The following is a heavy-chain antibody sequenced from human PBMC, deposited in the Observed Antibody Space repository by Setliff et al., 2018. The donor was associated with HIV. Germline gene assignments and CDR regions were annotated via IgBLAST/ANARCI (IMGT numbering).Heavy chain of an antibody. CDR2: IYYSGST. Sequence: SSETLSLTCAVSNYSISSAYYWGWIRHPPGKGLEWIGSIYYSGSTYYNPSLKSRVTISVDTSKNQFSLKLSSVTAADTAVYYCARHRFAVEMATITVDYYYYYMDVWGKGTTVTVSS. D-gene: IGHD5-12*01. CDR1: NYSISSAYY. CDR3: ARHRFAVEMATITVDYYYYYMDV. V-gene: IGHV4-38-2*01. J-gene: IGHJ6*03.